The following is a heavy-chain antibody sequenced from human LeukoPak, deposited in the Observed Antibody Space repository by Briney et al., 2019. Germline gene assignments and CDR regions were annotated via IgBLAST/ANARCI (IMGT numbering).Heavy chain of an antibody. Sequence: GGSLRLSCAASGFTFSNAWMSWVRQAPGKGLEWGGRIKSKTDGGTTDYAAPVKGRFTISRDDSKNTLYLQMNSLKTEDTAVYYCTAEYDFWSGYLDYWGQGTLVTVSS. D-gene: IGHD3-3*01. V-gene: IGHV3-15*01. J-gene: IGHJ4*02. CDR2: IKSKTDGGTT. CDR1: GFTFSNAW. CDR3: TAEYDFWSGYLDY.